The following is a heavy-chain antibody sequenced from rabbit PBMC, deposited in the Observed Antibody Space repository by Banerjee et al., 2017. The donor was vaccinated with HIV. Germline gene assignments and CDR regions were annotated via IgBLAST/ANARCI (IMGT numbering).Heavy chain of an antibody. CDR3: ARGEWSWYGMDL. V-gene: IGHV1S40*01. D-gene: IGHD2-1*01. J-gene: IGHJ6*01. Sequence: QSLEESGGGLVQPEGSLTLTCTASGFSFSSSVYMCWVRQAPGKGLEWIACIYTGSSGNTYYASWAKGRFTISKTSSTTVTLQMTSLTAADTATYFCARGEWSWYGMDLWGPGTLVTVS. CDR1: GFSFSSSVY. CDR2: IYTGSSGNT.